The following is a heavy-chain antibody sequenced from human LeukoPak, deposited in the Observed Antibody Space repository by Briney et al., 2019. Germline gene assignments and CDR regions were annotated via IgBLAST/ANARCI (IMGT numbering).Heavy chain of an antibody. CDR2: INSDGGST. V-gene: IGHV3-74*01. CDR3: ARVGTLWFGEFDY. CDR1: GFTFSSYW. Sequence: GGSLRLSCAASGFTFSSYWMHWVRQAPGKGLVWVSRINSDGGSTSYADSVKGRFTISRDNAKNTLYLQMNSLRAEDTAVYYCARVGTLWFGEFDYWGQGTLVTVSS. D-gene: IGHD3-10*01. J-gene: IGHJ4*02.